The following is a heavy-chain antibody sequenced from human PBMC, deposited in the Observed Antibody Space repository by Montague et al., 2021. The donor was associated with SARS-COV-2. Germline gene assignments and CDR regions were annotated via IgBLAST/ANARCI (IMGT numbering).Heavy chain of an antibody. J-gene: IGHJ3*02. CDR1: GASVGSSD. V-gene: IGHV4-59*02. D-gene: IGHD1-14*01. CDR2: FYSVGST. CDR3: ARETMTADAFDI. Sequence: SETRSLTCTVSGASVGSSDWGWIRQSPGKGLEWIGYFYSVGSTDYNPSLKSRATISRDTSKNQFSLKVRSVTAADTAVYYCARETMTADAFDIWGQETMVTVSS.